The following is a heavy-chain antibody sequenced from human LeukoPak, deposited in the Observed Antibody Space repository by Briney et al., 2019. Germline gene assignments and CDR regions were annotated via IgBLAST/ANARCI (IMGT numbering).Heavy chain of an antibody. Sequence: PGGSVRLSCAASGSTFSTYWMTWVRLAPGKGLEWVANIEPAGSDTYYVAPVKGRFTIFRDNAKNLLYLQMNDLRADDTAVYSCGRFGYEAAVDLWGQGTLVAVS. V-gene: IGHV3-7*01. D-gene: IGHD6-13*01. J-gene: IGHJ5*02. CDR2: IEPAGSDT. CDR1: GSTFSTYW. CDR3: GRFGYEAAVDL.